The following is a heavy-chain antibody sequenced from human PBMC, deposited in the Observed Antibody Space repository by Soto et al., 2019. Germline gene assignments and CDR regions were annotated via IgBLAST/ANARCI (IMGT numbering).Heavy chain of an antibody. Sequence: GGSLRLSCAASGFTVSSNYMSWVRQAPGKGLEWISVIYSGGSTYYADSVKGRFNNYRDNSKNTLYNQMKRMSAEDTAVYYCARDFIYDSSCPQGIGGQRHYYYGMDVWGQGTTVTVSS. CDR1: GFTVSSNY. D-gene: IGHD3-22*01. V-gene: IGHV3-66*01. CDR3: ARDFIYDSSCPQGIGGQRHYYYGMDV. J-gene: IGHJ6*02. CDR2: IYSGGST.